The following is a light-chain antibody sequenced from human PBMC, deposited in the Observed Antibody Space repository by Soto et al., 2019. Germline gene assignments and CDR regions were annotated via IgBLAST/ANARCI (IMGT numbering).Light chain of an antibody. Sequence: EIVLTQSPGTLSLSPGERATLSCRASQSISSSYLAWYQQKPGQPPRLLIYGASSRATGIPDRFSGSGSGTDFTLTISGLEPEDFAVYYCQQYGSSPYWTFGQGTKVEIK. CDR2: GAS. CDR3: QQYGSSPYWT. V-gene: IGKV3-20*01. J-gene: IGKJ1*01. CDR1: QSISSSY.